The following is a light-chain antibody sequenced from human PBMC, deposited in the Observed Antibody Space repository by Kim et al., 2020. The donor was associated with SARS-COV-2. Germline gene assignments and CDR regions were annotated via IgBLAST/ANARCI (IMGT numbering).Light chain of an antibody. CDR2: QDT. CDR3: QAWDSSTDVV. Sequence: PGQTATFPCSVDELGDKYVLWYQQQSGPSPVLVIYQDTKLPSGIPERISGSNSGNTATLTISGTQAMDEADYYCQAWDSSTDVVFVGGTQLTVL. J-gene: IGLJ2*01. CDR1: ELGDKY. V-gene: IGLV3-1*01.